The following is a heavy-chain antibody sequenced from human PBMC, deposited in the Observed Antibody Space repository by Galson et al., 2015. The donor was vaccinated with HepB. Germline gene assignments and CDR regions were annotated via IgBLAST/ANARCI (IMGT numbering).Heavy chain of an antibody. CDR3: ARRDDFWSGARPGYYYYGMDV. CDR2: ISYDGSNK. J-gene: IGHJ6*02. CDR1: GFTFSSYA. Sequence: SLRLSCAASGFTFSSYAMHWVRQAPGKGLEWVAVISYDGSNKYYADSVKGRFTISRDNSKSTLYLQMNSLRAEDTAVYYCARRDDFWSGARPGYYYYGMDVWGQGTTVTVSS. D-gene: IGHD3-3*01. V-gene: IGHV3-30-3*01.